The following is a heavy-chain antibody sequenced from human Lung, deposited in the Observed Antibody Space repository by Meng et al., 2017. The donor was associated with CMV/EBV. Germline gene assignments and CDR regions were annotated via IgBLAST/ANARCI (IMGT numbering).Heavy chain of an antibody. V-gene: IGHV3-15*01. CDR1: GFTFNDAW. D-gene: IGHD3-22*01. J-gene: IGHJ4*02. Sequence: SCAASGFTFNDAWMNWVRQAPGKGLEWVGRIKTKTDGGTTDYAAPVKGGFTISRDDSKNTLYMRMNSLKTEDTAVYYCTAGLYDSGGVDQWVQGKXVTGAS. CDR3: TAGLYDSGGVDQ. CDR2: IKTKTDGGTT.